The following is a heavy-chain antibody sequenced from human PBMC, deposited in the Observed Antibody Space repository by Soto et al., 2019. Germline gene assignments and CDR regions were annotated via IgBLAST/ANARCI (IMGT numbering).Heavy chain of an antibody. CDR2: ISYDGSVK. V-gene: IGHV3-30*18. CDR3: AKGGTGGPPYYFDY. Sequence: HPGGSLRLSCAASGFIFSNYGMHWVRQAPGKGLEWVTIISYDGSVKYYADSVKGRFTISRDNSKNTLYLQMNSLRAEDTAVYYCAKGGTGGPPYYFDYWGQGTLVTVSS. CDR1: GFIFSNYG. D-gene: IGHD2-8*02. J-gene: IGHJ4*02.